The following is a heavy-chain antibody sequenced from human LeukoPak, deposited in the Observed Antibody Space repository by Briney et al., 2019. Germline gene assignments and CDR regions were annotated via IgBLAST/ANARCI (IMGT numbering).Heavy chain of an antibody. V-gene: IGHV3-23*01. Sequence: PGGSLRLSCAASGFTFSSSAMSWVRQAPGKGLEWVSTISGSDSSTYYADSVKGRFTISRDNSKNTLYLQMNSLRAEDTAVYYCAKETAYSNYAFDYWGQGTLVTVSS. CDR3: AKETAYSNYAFDY. CDR2: ISGSDSST. D-gene: IGHD4-11*01. CDR1: GFTFSSSA. J-gene: IGHJ4*02.